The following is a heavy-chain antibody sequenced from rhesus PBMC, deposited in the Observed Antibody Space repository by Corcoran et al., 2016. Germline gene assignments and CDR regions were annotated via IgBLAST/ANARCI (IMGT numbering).Heavy chain of an antibody. CDR2: FYGSGNTT. Sequence: QLQLQESGPGLVKPSETLSVTCAVSGGSISSNYWSWIRQPPGKGLEWIGRFYGSGNTTNYNPSLKSRVTLSVDTSKNQLSLKLSSVTAADAAVYYCARLTVARYWYFDLWGPGTPITISS. CDR3: ARLTVARYWYFDL. J-gene: IGHJ2*01. V-gene: IGHV4-169*01. CDR1: GGSISSNY. D-gene: IGHD2-33*01.